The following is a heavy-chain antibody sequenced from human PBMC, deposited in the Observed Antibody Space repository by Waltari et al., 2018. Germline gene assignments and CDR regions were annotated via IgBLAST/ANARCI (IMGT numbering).Heavy chain of an antibody. J-gene: IGHJ2*01. D-gene: IGHD4-17*01. CDR1: GFTFSTYG. V-gene: IGHV3-30*02. CDR2: IRSDGNNR. Sequence: QVQLVESGGGVVQPGGSLRLSCAASGFTFSTYGMNWVRQAPGKGLEWVAFIRSDGNNRYYSDSLKGRFTISRDNSQNTLYLQMSILRAEDTAVYYCAKRTGDYEYFDLWGRGTLVTVSS. CDR3: AKRTGDYEYFDL.